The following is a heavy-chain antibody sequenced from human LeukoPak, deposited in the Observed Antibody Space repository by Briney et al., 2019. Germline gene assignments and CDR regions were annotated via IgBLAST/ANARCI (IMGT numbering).Heavy chain of an antibody. CDR2: ISGSGGST. V-gene: IGHV3-23*01. Sequence: PGGSLRLSCAASGFTFSSYAMSWVRQAPGKGLEWVSAISGSGGSTYYADSVKGRFTISRDNSKNTLYLQVNSLRAEDTAVYYCAKPHNWKTRPSPSTTWGVGYWGQGTLVTVSS. D-gene: IGHD1-20*01. CDR1: GFTFSSYA. J-gene: IGHJ4*02. CDR3: AKPHNWKTRPSPSTTWGVGY.